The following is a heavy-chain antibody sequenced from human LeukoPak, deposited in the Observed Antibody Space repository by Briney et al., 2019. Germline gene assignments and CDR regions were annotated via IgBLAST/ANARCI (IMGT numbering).Heavy chain of an antibody. CDR2: INHSGST. D-gene: IGHD6-19*01. J-gene: IGHJ4*02. CDR3: ARDDSSGWFPFDY. Sequence: PSETLSLTCAVYGESFSGYYWSWLRQPPGKGLEWIGEINHSGSTNYNPSLKSRVTISVDTSKNQFSLKLSSVTAADTAVYYCARDDSSGWFPFDYWGQGTLVTVSS. CDR1: GESFSGYY. V-gene: IGHV4-34*01.